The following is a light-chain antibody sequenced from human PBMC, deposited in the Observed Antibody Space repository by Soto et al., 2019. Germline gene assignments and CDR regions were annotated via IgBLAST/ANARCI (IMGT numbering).Light chain of an antibody. V-gene: IGKV3-20*01. CDR3: QDYGNSRT. CDR1: QSVGGTY. Sequence: EVVLTQSPGTLSLSPGERATLFCRASQSVGGTYLAWYQQKPGQAPRLLIYDASNRATGIPDRFSGSASGTDFTLTISRLEPDDFAVYYCQDYGNSRTFGQVTKVEIK. J-gene: IGKJ1*01. CDR2: DAS.